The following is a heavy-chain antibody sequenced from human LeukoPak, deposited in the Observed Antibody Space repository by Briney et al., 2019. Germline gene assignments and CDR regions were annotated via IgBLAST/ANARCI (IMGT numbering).Heavy chain of an antibody. CDR1: GGSFSGYY. Sequence: SETLSLTCAVYGGSFSGYYWSWIRQPPGKGLEWIGEINHSGSTNYNPSLKSRVTISVDTSKNQFSLKLSSVTAADTAVYYCARGLPMVRGVISAFSRAHFDYWGQGTLVTVSS. D-gene: IGHD3-10*01. J-gene: IGHJ4*02. V-gene: IGHV4-34*01. CDR3: ARGLPMVRGVISAFSRAHFDY. CDR2: INHSGST.